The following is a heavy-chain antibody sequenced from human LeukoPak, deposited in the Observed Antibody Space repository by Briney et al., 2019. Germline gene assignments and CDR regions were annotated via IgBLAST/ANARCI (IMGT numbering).Heavy chain of an antibody. CDR1: GFTFSSYW. CDR3: ARDQIAAAGTPDDAFDI. Sequence: GSLRLSCAASGFTFSSYWMSWVRQAPGKGLEWIGSIYHSGSTYYNPSLKSRVTISVDTSKNQFSLKLSSVTAADTAVYYCARDQIAAAGTPDDAFDIWGQGTMVTVSS. CDR2: IYHSGST. D-gene: IGHD6-13*01. V-gene: IGHV4-4*02. J-gene: IGHJ3*02.